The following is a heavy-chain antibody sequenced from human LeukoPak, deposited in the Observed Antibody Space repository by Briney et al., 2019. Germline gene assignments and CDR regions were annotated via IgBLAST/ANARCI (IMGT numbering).Heavy chain of an antibody. Sequence: GSLGLSCAASGFTFSSYSMNWVRQAPGKGLEWVSSISSSSSYIYYADSVKGRFTISRDNAKNSLYLQMNSLRAEDTAVYYCARGIAAADTCFDYWGQGTLFTVSS. CDR1: GFTFSSYS. CDR3: ARGIAAADTCFDY. CDR2: ISSSSSYI. J-gene: IGHJ4*02. D-gene: IGHD6-13*01. V-gene: IGHV3-21*01.